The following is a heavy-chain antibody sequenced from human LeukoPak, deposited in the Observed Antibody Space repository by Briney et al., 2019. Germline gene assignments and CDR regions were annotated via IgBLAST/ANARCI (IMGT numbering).Heavy chain of an antibody. CDR2: IRSKGAGGTT. Sequence: GGSLRLSCEGSGFTFSDAWMTWVRQAPGKGLEWIGRIRSKGAGGTTGYAAPVKGRFIISRDDSRNTLYLQMNSLKTEDTALYYCSTWADLYDYWGQGTLVTVSS. V-gene: IGHV3-15*01. D-gene: IGHD2-2*02. CDR3: STWADLYDY. J-gene: IGHJ4*02. CDR1: GFTFSDAW.